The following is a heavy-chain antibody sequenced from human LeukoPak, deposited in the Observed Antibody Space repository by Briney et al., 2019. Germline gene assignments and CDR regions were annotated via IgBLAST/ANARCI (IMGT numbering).Heavy chain of an antibody. V-gene: IGHV3-48*04. Sequence: GGSLRLSCAASGFTFDIYGMNWIRQAPGKGLEWVSLISSGSSPKYYADSVRGRFTISRDNAKKSLYLQMNSLRVEDTAVYYCARGDDGAYRGQGTLVTVSS. D-gene: IGHD3-16*01. CDR1: GFTFDIYG. CDR3: ARGDDGAY. J-gene: IGHJ4*02. CDR2: ISSGSSPK.